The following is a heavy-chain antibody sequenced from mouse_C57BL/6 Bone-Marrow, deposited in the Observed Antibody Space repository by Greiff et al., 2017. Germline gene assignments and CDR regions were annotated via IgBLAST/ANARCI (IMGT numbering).Heavy chain of an antibody. Sequence: GGGLVQPKGSLKLSCAASGFSFNPYAMHWVRQAPGKGLEGVARIRSKSNNYATYYADSVKDRFTISRDDSESMLYLQMNNLKTEDTAMYYCVRRVLEGDAMDYWGQGTSVTVSS. CDR2: IRSKSNNYAT. CDR3: VRRVLEGDAMDY. V-gene: IGHV10-1*01. J-gene: IGHJ4*01. D-gene: IGHD2-14*01. CDR1: GFSFNPYA.